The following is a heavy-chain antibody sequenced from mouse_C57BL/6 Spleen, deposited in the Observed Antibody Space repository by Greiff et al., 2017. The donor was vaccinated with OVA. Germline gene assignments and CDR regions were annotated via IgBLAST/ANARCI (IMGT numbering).Heavy chain of an antibody. CDR1: GYTFTSYW. V-gene: IGHV1-69*01. J-gene: IGHJ4*01. CDR3: ARWYYGSSYLYAMDY. D-gene: IGHD1-1*01. CDR2: IDPSDSYT. Sequence: QVQLKQPGAELVMPGASVKLSCKASGYTFTSYWMHWVKPRPGQGLEWIGEIDPSDSYTNYNQKFKGKSTLTVDKSSSTAYMQLSSLTSEDSAVYYCARWYYGSSYLYAMDYWGQGTSVTVSS.